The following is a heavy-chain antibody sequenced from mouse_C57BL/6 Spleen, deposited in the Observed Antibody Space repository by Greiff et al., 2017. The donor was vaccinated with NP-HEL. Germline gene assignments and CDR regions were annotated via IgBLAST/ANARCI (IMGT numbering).Heavy chain of an antibody. CDR2: IDPENGDT. CDR3: TTGRRAY. CDR1: GFNIKDDY. V-gene: IGHV14-4*01. J-gene: IGHJ3*01. Sequence: VQLKESGAELVRPGASVKLSCTASGFNIKDDYMHWVKQRPEQGLEWIGWIDPENGDTEYASKVQGKATITADTSSNTAYLQLSSLTSEDTAVYYCTTGRRAYWGQGTLVTVSA.